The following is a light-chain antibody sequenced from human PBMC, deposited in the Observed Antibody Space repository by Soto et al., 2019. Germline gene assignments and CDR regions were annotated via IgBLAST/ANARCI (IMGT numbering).Light chain of an antibody. CDR1: QTLRRTY. CDR3: HQYDNAPQT. J-gene: IGKJ2*01. CDR2: GAS. V-gene: IGKV3-20*01. Sequence: EFVLTQSPGTLSLSPGERATLSCRASQTLRRTYIAWYQQKPGQAPRVLIYGASKRATGIPDRFSGSGSGTDFSLTISRLEPEDFAVYYCHQYDNAPQTYGQGTKVDNK.